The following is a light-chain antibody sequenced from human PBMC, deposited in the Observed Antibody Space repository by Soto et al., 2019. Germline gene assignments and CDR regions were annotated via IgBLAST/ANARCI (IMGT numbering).Light chain of an antibody. CDR1: QTISGNY. CDR3: EHQGGSPPFT. CDR2: GAS. J-gene: IGKJ3*01. Sequence: VVMTQSPGTLYLSRGETATLSCRTSQTISGNYLAWYQQRSDRAPRLLIYGASSRPSGIPDRFSGSRSGTDVPLSISRLEPGDSAVYYCEHQGGSPPFTFGPGTKVHI. V-gene: IGKV3-20*01.